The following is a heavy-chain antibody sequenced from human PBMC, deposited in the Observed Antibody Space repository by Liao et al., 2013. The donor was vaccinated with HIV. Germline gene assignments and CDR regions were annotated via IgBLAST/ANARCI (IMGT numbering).Heavy chain of an antibody. D-gene: IGHD3-10*01. J-gene: IGHJ6*03. V-gene: IGHV4-4*07. CDR3: ARGREISMVRGVLPYYYYYMDV. CDR2: IYTSGST. Sequence: QVQLQESGPGLVKPSETLSLTCTVSGGSISNYYWNWVRQPAGKGLEWIGRIYTSGSTTYNPSLKSRVTMSVDTSKNQFSLKLRSVTAADTAVYSCARGREISMVRGVLPYYYYYMDVWGERDHGHRLL. CDR1: GGSISNYY.